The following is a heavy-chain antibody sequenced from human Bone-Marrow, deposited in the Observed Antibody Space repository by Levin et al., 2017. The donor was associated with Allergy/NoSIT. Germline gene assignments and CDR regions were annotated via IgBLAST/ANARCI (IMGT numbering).Heavy chain of an antibody. D-gene: IGHD1-1*01. Sequence: PGGSLRLSCVGSYFTFSAYAMSWVRQAPGKGLEWVSTISGSAGNTNYADSVKGRFTISRDNSKNTLYLQMNSLRTGDTAVYYCAKGRDWHDGYWFDAWGRGTLVSVSS. J-gene: IGHJ5*02. V-gene: IGHV3-23*01. CDR1: YFTFSAYA. CDR2: ISGSAGNT. CDR3: AKGRDWHDGYWFDA.